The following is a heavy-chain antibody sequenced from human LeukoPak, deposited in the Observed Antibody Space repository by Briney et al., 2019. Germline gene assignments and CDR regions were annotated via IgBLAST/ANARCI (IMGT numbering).Heavy chain of an antibody. J-gene: IGHJ4*02. V-gene: IGHV3-30*03. D-gene: IGHD6-19*01. CDR3: ARDGVAGGFDY. Sequence: GGSLRLSCAASGFTFSSYGMHWVRQAPGKGLEWVAVISYDGSNKFYADFVKGRFTISRDNSKNTMFLQMNSVRPDDTAVFYCARDGVAGGFDYWGQGILVTVSS. CDR2: ISYDGSNK. CDR1: GFTFSSYG.